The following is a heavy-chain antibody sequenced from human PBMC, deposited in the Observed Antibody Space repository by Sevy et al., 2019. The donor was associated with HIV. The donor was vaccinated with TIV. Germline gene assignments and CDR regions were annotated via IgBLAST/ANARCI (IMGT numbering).Heavy chain of an antibody. Sequence: GGSLRLSCAASGFTFSDYYMSWIRQAPGKGLEWISYISGSDGIIYYADSVKGRFTVSRDNSKNSLYLQMCSLRAEDTAVYYCARDNVKDGDLGDYYYFAMDVWGQGTTVTVSS. V-gene: IGHV3-11*01. CDR2: ISGSDGII. CDR1: GFTFSDYY. J-gene: IGHJ6*02. D-gene: IGHD4-17*01. CDR3: ARDNVKDGDLGDYYYFAMDV.